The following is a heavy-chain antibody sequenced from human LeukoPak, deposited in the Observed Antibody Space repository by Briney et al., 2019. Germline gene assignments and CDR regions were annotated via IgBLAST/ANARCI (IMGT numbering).Heavy chain of an antibody. V-gene: IGHV1-46*01. Sequence: ASVKVSCKASGYTFTSYYMHWVRQAPGQGLEWMGIINPSGGSTSYAQKFQGRFTMTRDTPTSTVYMELSSLRSEDKAVYYCARAVSPRYGSNDYWGQGTLVTVSS. CDR1: GYTFTSYY. J-gene: IGHJ4*02. D-gene: IGHD4/OR15-4a*01. CDR2: INPSGGST. CDR3: ARAVSPRYGSNDY.